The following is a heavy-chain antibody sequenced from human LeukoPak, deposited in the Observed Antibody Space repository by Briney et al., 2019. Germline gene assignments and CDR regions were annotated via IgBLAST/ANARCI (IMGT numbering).Heavy chain of an antibody. CDR2: INNDGSTT. CDR3: ARAYGDTAMLPPTGYDY. CDR1: GFTFSSYW. Sequence: PGGSLRLSCAASGFTFSSYWMHWVRQAPGKGLVWVSRINNDGSTTSYADSVKGRFTFSRDNAKNTLYLQMNSLRAEDTAVYYCARAYGDTAMLPPTGYDYWGQGTLVTVSS. V-gene: IGHV3-74*01. J-gene: IGHJ4*02. D-gene: IGHD5-18*01.